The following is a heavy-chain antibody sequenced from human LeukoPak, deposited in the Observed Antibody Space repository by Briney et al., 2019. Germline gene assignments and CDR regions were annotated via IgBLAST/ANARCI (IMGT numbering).Heavy chain of an antibody. D-gene: IGHD3-16*01. CDR3: ASGGHLDV. CDR2: ISSSSSTI. Sequence: GGSLRLSCAASGFTFSSYSMNWVRQAPGKGLEWVSYISSSSSTIYYADSVKGRFTISRDNAKNSLYLQTSSLRAEDTAVYYCASGGHLDVWGTGTTVTVSS. CDR1: GFTFSSYS. J-gene: IGHJ6*04. V-gene: IGHV3-48*04.